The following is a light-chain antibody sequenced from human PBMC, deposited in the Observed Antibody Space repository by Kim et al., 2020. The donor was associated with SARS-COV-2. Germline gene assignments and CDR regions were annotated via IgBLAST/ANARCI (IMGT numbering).Light chain of an antibody. CDR3: ATWDDSLNGWV. CDR1: SSNIGSNT. Sequence: QSVLTQPPSGSGTPGQRVTISCSGSSSNIGSNTVNWYQQLPGTAPKLLIYSNNQRPSGVPDRLSGSKSGTSASLAISGLQSEDEADYYCATWDDSLNGWVFGGGTQLTVL. J-gene: IGLJ3*02. CDR2: SNN. V-gene: IGLV1-44*01.